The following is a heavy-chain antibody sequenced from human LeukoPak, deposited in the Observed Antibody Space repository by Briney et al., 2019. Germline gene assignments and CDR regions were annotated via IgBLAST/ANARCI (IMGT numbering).Heavy chain of an antibody. D-gene: IGHD5/OR15-5a*01. CDR2: ITSSSTTI. Sequence: HPGGSLRLSCAASGFTFSSYAMHWVRQAPGKGLEWVSYITSSSTTIYHRDSVKGRFTISRDDAKNSLYLQMNSLRAEDTAVYYCVRSTAHFDYWGQGTLVTVSS. CDR1: GFTFSSYA. CDR3: VRSTAHFDY. V-gene: IGHV3-48*04. J-gene: IGHJ4*02.